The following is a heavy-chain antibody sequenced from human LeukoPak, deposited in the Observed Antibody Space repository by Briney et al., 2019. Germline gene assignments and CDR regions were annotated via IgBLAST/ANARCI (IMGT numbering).Heavy chain of an antibody. V-gene: IGHV3-23*01. D-gene: IGHD1-1*01. CDR3: AKPPYTNEVNF. J-gene: IGHJ4*02. CDR2: IYNVGDRT. Sequence: ETLSLTCTVSGGSISSYYWSWIRQPPGKGLEWVSAIYNVGDRTYYADSVKGRFTISRDNSKSTVYLQMNSLRAEDTAVYYCAKPPYTNEVNFWGQGTLVTVSS. CDR1: GGSISSYY.